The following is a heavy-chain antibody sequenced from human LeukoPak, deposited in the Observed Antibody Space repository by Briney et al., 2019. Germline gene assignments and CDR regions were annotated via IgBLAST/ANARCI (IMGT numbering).Heavy chain of an antibody. V-gene: IGHV1-69*13. Sequence: SVKVSCKASGGTFSSYAISWVRQAPGQGLEWMGGIIPIFGTANYAQKFQGRVTITADESTSTAYIELSSLRPEDTAVYYCAITKHDYGDYYFDYWGQGTLVTVSS. CDR2: IIPIFGTA. CDR1: GGTFSSYA. D-gene: IGHD4-17*01. J-gene: IGHJ4*02. CDR3: AITKHDYGDYYFDY.